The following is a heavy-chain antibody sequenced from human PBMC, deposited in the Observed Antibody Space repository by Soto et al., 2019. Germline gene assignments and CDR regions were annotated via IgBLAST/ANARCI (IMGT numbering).Heavy chain of an antibody. CDR3: AKPLSPFSSSYMDY. Sequence: PGGSLRLSCATSGFTFSDFYMSWVRQAPGKGPEWVSYISDDGYTIYYADSVKGRFTISRDNAENSLYLQMNNLRAEDTAVYYCAKPLSPFSSSYMDYWAQGTLVTVSS. J-gene: IGHJ4*02. D-gene: IGHD3-22*01. CDR2: ISDDGYTI. V-gene: IGHV3-11*01. CDR1: GFTFSDFY.